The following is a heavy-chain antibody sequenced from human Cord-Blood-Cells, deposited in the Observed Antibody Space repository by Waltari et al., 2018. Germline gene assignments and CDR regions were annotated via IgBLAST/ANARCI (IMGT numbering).Heavy chain of an antibody. CDR3: ALSSGSYPADY. CDR2: IYTSGST. J-gene: IGHJ4*02. Sequence: QVQLQESGPGLVKPSENLSLTCTVSGGSISSYYWSWIRQPAGKGLEWIGCIYTSGSTNYNPSLESRGTSAVDTSKNQFYLKLSSVTAADTAVYYCALSSGSYPADYWGPGTLVTVSS. V-gene: IGHV4-4*07. D-gene: IGHD1-26*01. CDR1: GGSISSYY.